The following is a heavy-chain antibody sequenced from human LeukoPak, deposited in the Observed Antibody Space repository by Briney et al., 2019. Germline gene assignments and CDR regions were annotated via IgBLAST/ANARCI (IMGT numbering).Heavy chain of an antibody. V-gene: IGHV3-30*02. CDR3: ARPLGYCTNGVCYKPRIEAFDI. CDR2: IRLDGITA. J-gene: IGHJ3*02. D-gene: IGHD2-8*01. Sequence: GGSLRLSCSTFGFTFSDYAFHWVRQAPGKGLEWVAFIRLDGITAYYTDSVKGRFTISRDNSKNTLYLQMNSLRAEDTAVYYCARPLGYCTNGVCYKPRIEAFDIWGQGTMVTVSS. CDR1: GFTFSDYA.